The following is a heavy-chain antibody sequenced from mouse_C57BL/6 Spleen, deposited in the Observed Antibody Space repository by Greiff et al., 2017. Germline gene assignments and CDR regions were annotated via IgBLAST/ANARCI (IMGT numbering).Heavy chain of an antibody. D-gene: IGHD2-3*01. CDR2: IDPENGDT. CDR1: GFNIKDDY. J-gene: IGHJ2*01. Sequence: EVQLQQSGAELVRPGASVKLSCTASGFNIKDDYMHWVKQRPEQGLEWIGWIDPENGDTEYASKFQGKATITADTSSNTAYLQLSSLTSEDTAVYYCTTGIYDGYPGYWGQGTTLTVSS. CDR3: TTGIYDGYPGY. V-gene: IGHV14-4*01.